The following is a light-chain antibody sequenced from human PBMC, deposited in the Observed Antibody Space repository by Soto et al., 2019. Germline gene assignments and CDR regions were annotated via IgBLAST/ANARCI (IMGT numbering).Light chain of an antibody. CDR1: QSVTSRF. J-gene: IGKJ2*03. CDR2: GAS. V-gene: IGKV3-20*01. CDR3: QQYGSPPFS. Sequence: DTVLTQSPGTLSLSPGERATLSCRASQSVTSRFLDWYQQRPGQAPSLLIYGASNRAAGIPDRFSGSGSGTDFTLTISRLEPEDFAVYFCQQYGSPPFSFGQGTKVEIK.